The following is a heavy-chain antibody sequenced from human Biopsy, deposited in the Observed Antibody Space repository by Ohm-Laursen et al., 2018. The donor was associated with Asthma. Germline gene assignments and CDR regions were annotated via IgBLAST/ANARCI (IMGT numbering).Heavy chain of an antibody. V-gene: IGHV3-30*01. Sequence: SSLRLSCTAFGFSFSNFAIHWVRQAPGKGLEWVGVISKDASTQDYADSVKGRFTMARDNSKNTLDLQMNGLREEDTAVYYCVRDGTDDAFDIWSQGTVVSVSS. J-gene: IGHJ3*02. CDR3: VRDGTDDAFDI. D-gene: IGHD1-1*01. CDR2: ISKDASTQ. CDR1: GFSFSNFA.